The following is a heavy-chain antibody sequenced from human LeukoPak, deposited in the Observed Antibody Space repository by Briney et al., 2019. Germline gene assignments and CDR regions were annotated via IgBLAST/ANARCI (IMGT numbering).Heavy chain of an antibody. CDR3: SRSIAVTGPTDY. J-gene: IGHJ4*02. CDR2: ISYDGSDK. V-gene: IGHV3-30*03. D-gene: IGHD6-19*01. CDR1: GFPFRTFG. Sequence: GGSLRLSCAASGFPFRTFGMHWVRQAPGKGLQWVALISYDGSDKSYTDSVKGRFTISRDNSNNTLYLQMNSLSAEDTAVYYCSRSIAVTGPTDYWGQGTLVTVSS.